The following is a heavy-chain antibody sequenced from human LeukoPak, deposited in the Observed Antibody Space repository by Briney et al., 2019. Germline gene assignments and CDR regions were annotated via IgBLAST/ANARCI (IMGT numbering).Heavy chain of an antibody. V-gene: IGHV3-15*01. CDR3: TTESPIVVVPAASGNGY. Sequence: GGSLRLSCAASGFTFSNAWMSWVRQAPGKGLEWVGRIKSNTDGGTTDYAAPVKGRFTISRDDSKNTLYLQMNSLKTEDTAVYYCTTESPIVVVPAASGNGYWGQGTLVTVSS. CDR1: GFTFSNAW. J-gene: IGHJ4*02. CDR2: IKSNTDGGTT. D-gene: IGHD2-2*01.